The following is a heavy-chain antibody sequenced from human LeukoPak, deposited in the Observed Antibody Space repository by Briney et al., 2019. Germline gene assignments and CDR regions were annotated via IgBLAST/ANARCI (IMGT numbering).Heavy chain of an antibody. CDR3: AKDSSLLPVTTYFDY. D-gene: IGHD4-17*01. CDR2: IKEDGSEK. CDR1: GFTFSNYW. J-gene: IGHJ4*02. Sequence: GGSLRLSCVASGFTFSNYWMNWVRQAPEERPEWVANIKEDGSEKYYVDSVKGRFTISRDNAKNSLYLQMNSLRAEDTALYYCAKDSSLLPVTTYFDYWGQGTLVTVSS. V-gene: IGHV3-7*03.